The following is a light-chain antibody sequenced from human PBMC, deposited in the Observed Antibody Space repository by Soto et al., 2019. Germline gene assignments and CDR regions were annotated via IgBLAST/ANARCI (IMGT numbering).Light chain of an antibody. CDR2: RAS. V-gene: IGKV1-27*01. J-gene: IGKJ2*01. CDR3: QKYNSAPYT. Sequence: DVQMTQSPSSLSASVGDRITITCRASPGISNFVAWYQQKAGKVPKLLISRASTSESGVPSRFSGSGSGTDFTLTISSLQPEDVATYYCQKYNSAPYTFGQGTKVDIK. CDR1: PGISNF.